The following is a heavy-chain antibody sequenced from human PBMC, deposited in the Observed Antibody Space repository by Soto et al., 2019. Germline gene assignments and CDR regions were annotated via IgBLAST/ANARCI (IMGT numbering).Heavy chain of an antibody. V-gene: IGHV1-69*01. D-gene: IGHD5-12*01. CDR2: IIPIFGTA. CDR1: GGTFSSYA. Sequence: QVQLVQSGAEVKKPGSSVKVSCKASGGTFSSYAISWVRQAPGQGLEWMGGIIPIFGTANYAQKFQGRVTVTADESTSTAYMELSSLRSEDTAVYYCARQRRGYSGSRRSSDIWGQGTMVTVSS. J-gene: IGHJ3*02. CDR3: ARQRRGYSGSRRSSDI.